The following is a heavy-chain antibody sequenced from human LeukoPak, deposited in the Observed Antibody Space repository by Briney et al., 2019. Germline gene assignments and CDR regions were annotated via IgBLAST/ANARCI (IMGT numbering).Heavy chain of an antibody. CDR3: AKDERGYSRNPDY. J-gene: IGHJ4*02. Sequence: PGGSLRLSCAASGFTVSTNCMTWVRQAPGKGLEWVSTIYSGGTTYYADSVMGRFTISRHNSRNTLYLQMNSLRAEDTAVYYCAKDERGYSRNPDYWGQGTLVTVSS. CDR1: GFTVSTNC. V-gene: IGHV3-53*04. D-gene: IGHD5-18*01. CDR2: IYSGGTT.